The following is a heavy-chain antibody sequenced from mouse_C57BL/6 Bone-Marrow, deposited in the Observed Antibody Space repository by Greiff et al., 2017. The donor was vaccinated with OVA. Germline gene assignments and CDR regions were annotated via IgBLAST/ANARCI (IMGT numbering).Heavy chain of an antibody. CDR2: ISAGGSYT. CDR3: ARGPGFAY. V-gene: IGHV5-4*03. J-gene: IGHJ3*01. CDR1: GFTFSSYA. Sequence: EVKLMESGGGLVKPGGSLKLSCAASGFTFSSYAMSWVRQTPEKRLGWVATISAGGSYTYYPDNLKGRFTISRDNAKNNQYLQMSHLKSEDTAMYYCARGPGFAYWGQGTLVTVSA.